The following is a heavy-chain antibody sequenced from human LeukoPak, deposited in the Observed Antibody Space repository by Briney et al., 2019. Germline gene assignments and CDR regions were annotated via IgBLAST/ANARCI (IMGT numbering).Heavy chain of an antibody. V-gene: IGHV4-39*01. J-gene: IGHJ4*02. D-gene: IGHD6-6*01. CDR1: GGSISSSSYY. CDR2: IYYSGTT. Sequence: SETLSLTCTVSGGSISSSSYYWGWIRQPPGQGLEWSGSIYYSGTTYYNPSLKRRVTISVDTSKNQFSLKLSSVTAADTAVYYCARRDIAARYYFYYWGQGTLATVSS. CDR3: ARRDIAARYYFYY.